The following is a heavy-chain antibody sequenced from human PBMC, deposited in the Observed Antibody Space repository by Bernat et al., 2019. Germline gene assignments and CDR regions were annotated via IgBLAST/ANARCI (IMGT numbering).Heavy chain of an antibody. CDR2: ISASVGNT. V-gene: IGHV3-23*01. D-gene: IGHD2-2*01. CDR1: GSTFSIYG. Sequence: EVQLLESGGGLVQSGGSLRLSCASSGSTFSIYGMNWVRQAPGKGLEWVSAISASVGNTYSADSGKCRFTISRDNSKSTLYLQMNSVRAEDTAVYYCAKEVGARGPFDYWGQGTLVTVSS. J-gene: IGHJ4*02. CDR3: AKEVGARGPFDY.